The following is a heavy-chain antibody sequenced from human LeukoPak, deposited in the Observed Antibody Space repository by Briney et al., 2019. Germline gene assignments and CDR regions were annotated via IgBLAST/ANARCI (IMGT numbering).Heavy chain of an antibody. CDR2: IRYDGSDK. CDR1: GFTFSSYG. V-gene: IGHV3-30*02. J-gene: IGHJ3*02. CDR3: AKDDSSPVVPGVADALDI. D-gene: IGHD2-2*01. Sequence: GGSLRLSVAASGFTFSSYGMHWVRQAPGKGLEWVAFIRYDGSDKYYADSVKGRFTISRDNSKNTLYLQMNSLRADDTALYYCAKDDSSPVVPGVADALDIWGQGTMVTVSS.